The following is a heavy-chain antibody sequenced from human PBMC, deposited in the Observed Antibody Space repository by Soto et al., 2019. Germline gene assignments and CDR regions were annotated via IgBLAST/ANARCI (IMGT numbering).Heavy chain of an antibody. CDR3: ARGGYYGSGSYFDPEFDY. D-gene: IGHD3-10*01. Sequence: QVQLVQSGAEVKKPGSSVKVSCKASGGTFSSYAISWVRQAPGQGLEWMGGIIPICGTANYAQKFQGRVTITADESTSTAYMELSSLRSEDTAVYYCARGGYYGSGSYFDPEFDYWGQGTLVTVSS. CDR2: IIPICGTA. J-gene: IGHJ4*02. V-gene: IGHV1-69*01. CDR1: GGTFSSYA.